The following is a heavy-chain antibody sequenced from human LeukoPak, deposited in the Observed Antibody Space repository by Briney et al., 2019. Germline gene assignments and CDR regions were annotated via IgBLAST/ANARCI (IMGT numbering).Heavy chain of an antibody. CDR2: ISSSSSYI. CDR1: GFTFSSYS. J-gene: IGHJ4*02. CDR3: ARSEGHGAAAGPFY. D-gene: IGHD6-13*01. Sequence: GGSLRLSCAASGFTFSSYSMNWVRQAPGKGLEWVSSISSSSSYIYYADSVKGRFTISRDNAKNSLYLQMNSLRAEDTAVYYCARSEGHGAAAGPFYWGQGTLVTVSS. V-gene: IGHV3-21*01.